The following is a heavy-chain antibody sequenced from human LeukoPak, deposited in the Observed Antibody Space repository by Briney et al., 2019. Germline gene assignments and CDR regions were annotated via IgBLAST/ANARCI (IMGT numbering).Heavy chain of an antibody. D-gene: IGHD3-10*01. Sequence: GGSLRLSCADSGFTFSDYGMHWVRQAPGKGLEWVALISYDGGNKFYADSVRDRFTISRDNSKNTLFLQMNSLRIEDTAVYYCAKVFEVRGARRPKDYWGQGTLVIVSS. J-gene: IGHJ4*02. CDR2: ISYDGGNK. V-gene: IGHV3-30*18. CDR1: GFTFSDYG. CDR3: AKVFEVRGARRPKDY.